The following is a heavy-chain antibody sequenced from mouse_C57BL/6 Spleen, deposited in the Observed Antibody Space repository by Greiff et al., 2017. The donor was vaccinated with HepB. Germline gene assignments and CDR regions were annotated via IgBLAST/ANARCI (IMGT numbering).Heavy chain of an antibody. Sequence: EVHLVESGGGLVKPGGSLKLSCAASGFTFSDYGMHWVRQAPEKGLEWVAYISSGSSTIYYADTVKGRFTISRDNAKNTLFLQMTSLRSEDTAMYYCARLRRAYYFDYWGQGTTLTVSS. CDR1: GFTFSDYG. V-gene: IGHV5-17*01. CDR2: ISSGSSTI. J-gene: IGHJ2*01. CDR3: ARLRRAYYFDY. D-gene: IGHD2-12*01.